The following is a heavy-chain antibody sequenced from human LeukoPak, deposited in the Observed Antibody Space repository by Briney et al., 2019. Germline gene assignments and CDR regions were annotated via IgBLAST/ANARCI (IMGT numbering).Heavy chain of an antibody. J-gene: IGHJ6*02. Sequence: PGGSLRLSCAASGLTFSSYAMHWVRQAPGKGLEWVAVISYDGSNKYYADSVKGRFTISRDNSKNTLYLQMNSLRAEDTAVYYCARDQYSSGWAYYYYYYGMDVWGQGTTVTVSS. CDR3: ARDQYSSGWAYYYYYYGMDV. CDR1: GLTFSSYA. V-gene: IGHV3-30-3*01. D-gene: IGHD6-19*01. CDR2: ISYDGSNK.